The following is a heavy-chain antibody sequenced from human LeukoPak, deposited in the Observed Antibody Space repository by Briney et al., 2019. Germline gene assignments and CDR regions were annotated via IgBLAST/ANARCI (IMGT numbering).Heavy chain of an antibody. CDR1: GYTFTSYY. V-gene: IGHV1-46*01. CDR2: INPSGGRT. J-gene: IGHJ4*02. CDR3: ARDSAGHEQWLVPDYFDY. Sequence: ASVKVSCKASGYTFTSYYMHWVRQAPGQGLEWMGIINPSGGRTSYAQKFQGRVTMTRDTSTSTVYMELSSLRSEDTAVYYCARDSAGHEQWLVPDYFDYWGQGTLVTVSS. D-gene: IGHD6-19*01.